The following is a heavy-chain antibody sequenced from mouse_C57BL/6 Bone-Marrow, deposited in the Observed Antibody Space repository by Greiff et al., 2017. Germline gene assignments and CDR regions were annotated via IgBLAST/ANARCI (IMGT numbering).Heavy chain of an antibody. CDR3: ARGGYDVFYAMDY. CDR2: RYYSGTI. CDR1: GISITTGNYR. J-gene: IGHJ4*01. V-gene: IGHV3-5*01. Sequence: DVQLQESGPGLVKPSQTVFLTCTVTGISITTGNYRWSWIRQFPGNKLEWIGYRYYSGTITYNPSLTSRTTITRDTPKNQFFLEMNSLTAEDTATYYCARGGYDVFYAMDYWGQGTSVTVSS. D-gene: IGHD2-2*01.